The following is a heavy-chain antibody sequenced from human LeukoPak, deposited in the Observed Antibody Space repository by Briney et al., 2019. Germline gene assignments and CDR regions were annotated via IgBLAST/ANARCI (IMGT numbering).Heavy chain of an antibody. J-gene: IGHJ5*02. Sequence: PGGSLRLSCAASGFTFTTYWMSWVRQAPGKGLEWIGYIYHSGSTKYNPSLKSRVTISVDTSKNQFSLKLSSVTAADTAVYYCARHAQVAGTDWFDPWGQGTLVTVSS. CDR2: IYHSGST. V-gene: IGHV4-59*08. CDR1: GFTFTTYW. D-gene: IGHD6-19*01. CDR3: ARHAQVAGTDWFDP.